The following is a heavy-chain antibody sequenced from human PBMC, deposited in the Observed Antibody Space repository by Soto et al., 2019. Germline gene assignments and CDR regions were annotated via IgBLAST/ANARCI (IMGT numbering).Heavy chain of an antibody. CDR2: ISGSGGST. CDR1: GFTFSSYA. D-gene: IGHD3-3*01. CDR3: AKDYAPIYDFWSGYSTPYFDY. J-gene: IGHJ4*02. V-gene: IGHV3-23*01. Sequence: HPGGSLRLSCAASGFTFSSYAMSWVRQAPGKGLEWVSAISGSGGSTYYADSVKGRFTISRDNPKNTLYLQMNSLRAEDTAVYYCAKDYAPIYDFWSGYSTPYFDYWGQGTLVTVSS.